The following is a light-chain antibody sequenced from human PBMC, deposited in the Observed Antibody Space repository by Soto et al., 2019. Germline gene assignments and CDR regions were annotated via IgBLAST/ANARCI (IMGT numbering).Light chain of an antibody. CDR3: QQYITFPYT. CDR2: DAT. J-gene: IGKJ2*01. Sequence: DIQMTQSPSTLSASVGDRVTITCRASQTISSWLAWYQQKPGKAPDLLIYDATSLQDGVPSRFSGRGSGTEFTLTLSSLQPDDFATYFCQQYITFPYTFGQGTKLEIK. CDR1: QTISSW. V-gene: IGKV1-5*01.